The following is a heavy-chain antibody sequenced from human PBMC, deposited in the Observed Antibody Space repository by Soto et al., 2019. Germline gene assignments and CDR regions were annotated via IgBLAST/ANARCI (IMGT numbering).Heavy chain of an antibody. J-gene: IGHJ5*02. CDR3: VRRHVSATGIDWFDP. D-gene: IGHD6-13*01. Sequence: ASVKVSCKASGYTFTSDGIHWVRQAPGQMLEWMGLINAANGDTKYSPKFQGRVTITRDTSASTAYMELSSLRSEDTAVYYCVRRHVSATGIDWFDPGGQGTLVTVSS. CDR1: GYTFTSDG. V-gene: IGHV1-3*01. CDR2: INAANGDT.